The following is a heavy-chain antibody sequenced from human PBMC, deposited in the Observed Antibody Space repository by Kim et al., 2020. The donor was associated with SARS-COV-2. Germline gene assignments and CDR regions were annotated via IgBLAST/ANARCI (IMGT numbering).Heavy chain of an antibody. J-gene: IGHJ5*02. V-gene: IGHV3-53*04. CDR1: GFTVSSNY. CDR2: IYSGGST. D-gene: IGHD2-2*01. CDR3: ASSGYYQRRWFDP. Sequence: GGSLRLSCAASGFTVSSNYMSWVRQAPGKGLEWVSVIYSGGSTYYADSVKGRFTISRHNSKNTLYLQMNSLRAEDTAVYYCASSGYYQRRWFDPWGQGTLVTVSS.